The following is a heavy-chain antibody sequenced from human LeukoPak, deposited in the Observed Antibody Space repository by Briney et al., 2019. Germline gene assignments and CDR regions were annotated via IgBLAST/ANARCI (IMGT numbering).Heavy chain of an antibody. D-gene: IGHD6-19*01. J-gene: IGHJ4*02. CDR1: GFTFSSYA. CDR2: ISYDGSNK. CDR3: ARVPGYSSGWQVWYFDY. V-gene: IGHV3-30-3*01. Sequence: PGRSLRLSCAASGFTFSSYAMHWVRQAPGKGLEWVAVISYDGSNKYYADSVKGRFTISRDNSKNTLYLQMNSLRAEDTAVYYCARVPGYSSGWQVWYFDYWGQGTLVTVSS.